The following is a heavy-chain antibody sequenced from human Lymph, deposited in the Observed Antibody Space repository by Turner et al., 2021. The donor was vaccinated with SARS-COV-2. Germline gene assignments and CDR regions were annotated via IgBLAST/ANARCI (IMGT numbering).Heavy chain of an antibody. V-gene: IGHV4-59*08. CDR2: IYYSGST. CDR1: GGSISSYY. J-gene: IGHJ4*02. CDR3: ARGFDY. Sequence: QVQLQESGPGLVKPSETLSLTCIVSGGSISSYYCSWIRQPPGKGLEWIGYIYYSGSTNYNPSLKSRVTISVDTSKNQFSLRLSSVTAADTAVYYCARGFDYWGQGTLVTVSS.